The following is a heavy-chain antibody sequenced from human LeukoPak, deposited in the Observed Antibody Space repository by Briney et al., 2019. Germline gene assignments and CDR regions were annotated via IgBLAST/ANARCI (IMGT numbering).Heavy chain of an antibody. V-gene: IGHV3-23*01. D-gene: IGHD3-22*01. CDR3: AKVFVYDSSGYYTYDGFDI. CDR1: GFTFSSYA. J-gene: IGHJ3*02. Sequence: PGGSLRLSCAASGFTFSSYAMSWVRQAPGKGLEWVSAISGSSGSTYYADSVKGRFTSSRDKSKNTLYLQMNSLRAEDTAVYYCAKVFVYDSSGYYTYDGFDIWGQGTMVTVSS. CDR2: ISGSSGST.